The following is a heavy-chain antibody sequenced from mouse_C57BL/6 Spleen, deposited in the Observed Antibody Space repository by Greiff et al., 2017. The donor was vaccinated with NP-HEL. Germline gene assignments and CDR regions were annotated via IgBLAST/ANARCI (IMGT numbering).Heavy chain of an antibody. J-gene: IGHJ4*01. CDR3: AHYYGSSLYAMDY. Sequence: EVQLQQSGPELVKPGASVKMSCKASGYTFTDYNMHWVKQSHGKSLEWIGVINPYNGGTSYNQKFKGKATLTVDKSSSTAYMELNSLTSEDSAVYYCAHYYGSSLYAMDYWGQGTSVTVSS. V-gene: IGHV1-19*01. CDR1: GYTFTDYN. D-gene: IGHD1-1*01. CDR2: INPYNGGT.